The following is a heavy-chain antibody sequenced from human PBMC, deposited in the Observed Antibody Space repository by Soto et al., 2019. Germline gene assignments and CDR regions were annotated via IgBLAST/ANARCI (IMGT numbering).Heavy chain of an antibody. Sequence: QVQLVESGGGLVKPGGSLRLSCAASGFTFSDYSMSWIRQAPGKGLQCVSYIRGSRSYTNYAESVRGRFTISRDNAKNSLYLQMNSLGVEDTAVYYSARGEGGGDYWGQGTLVTVSS. CDR1: GFTFSDYS. CDR3: ARGEGGGDY. V-gene: IGHV3-11*05. D-gene: IGHD3-16*01. CDR2: IRGSRSYT. J-gene: IGHJ4*02.